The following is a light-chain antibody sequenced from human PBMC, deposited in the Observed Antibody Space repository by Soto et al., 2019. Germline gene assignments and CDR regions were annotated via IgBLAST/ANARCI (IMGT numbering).Light chain of an antibody. V-gene: IGLV2-23*01. CDR2: EGT. Sequence: QSALTQPASVSGSPGQSITISCTGTSSDVGSYNLVSWYQQHPGKAPKLMIYEGTERPSGVSYRFSGSKSGNTASLTISGLQAEDEADYYCCSYAGSSTLVFSGGTKLTVL. J-gene: IGLJ2*01. CDR3: CSYAGSSTLV. CDR1: SSDVGSYNL.